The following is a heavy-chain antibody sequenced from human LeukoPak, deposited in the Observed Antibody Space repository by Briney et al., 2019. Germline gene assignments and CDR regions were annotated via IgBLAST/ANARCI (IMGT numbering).Heavy chain of an antibody. J-gene: IGHJ4*02. D-gene: IGHD4-17*01. V-gene: IGHV3-23*01. CDR3: AGVPLYGDFFFDC. CDR1: GFTFSRYA. Sequence: GGSLRLSCAASGFTFSRYAISWVRQAPGKGLEWVSGISASGESTYYADSVKGRPTISRDNPKNTLYLLMNSLRAEGTAVYFCAGVPLYGDFFFDCWGQGTLVTASS. CDR2: ISASGEST.